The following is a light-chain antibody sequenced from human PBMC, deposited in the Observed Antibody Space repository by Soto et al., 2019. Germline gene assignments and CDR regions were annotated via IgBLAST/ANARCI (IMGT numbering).Light chain of an antibody. V-gene: IGKV3-15*01. J-gene: IGKJ5*01. Sequence: EIVLTQSPATLSLSPGERATLSCRASQSVSSNLAWYQQKPGQAPRLLIYGASTRATGIPARFSGSGSGTEFTLTISSLQSEDFAVYYCQQYSNWPPITFGQGTRLEI. CDR1: QSVSSN. CDR2: GAS. CDR3: QQYSNWPPIT.